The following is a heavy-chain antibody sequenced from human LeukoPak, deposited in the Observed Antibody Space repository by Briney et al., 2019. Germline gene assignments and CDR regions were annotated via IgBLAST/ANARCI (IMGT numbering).Heavy chain of an antibody. Sequence: ASVKVSCKASGYTFTSYGISWVRQAPGQGLEWMGRINPNSGGTNYAQKFQGRVTMTRDTSISTAYMELSSLRSDDTAVYYCASQGSSGWCDNWGQGTLVTVSS. D-gene: IGHD6-19*01. V-gene: IGHV1-2*06. J-gene: IGHJ4*02. CDR2: INPNSGGT. CDR3: ASQGSSGWCDN. CDR1: GYTFTSYG.